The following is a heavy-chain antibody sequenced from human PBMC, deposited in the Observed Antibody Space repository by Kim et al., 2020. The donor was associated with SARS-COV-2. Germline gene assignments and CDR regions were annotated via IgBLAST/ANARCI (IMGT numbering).Heavy chain of an antibody. V-gene: IGHV4-39*01. CDR3: ARGGSGSYYNAPDAFDI. CDR2: IYYSGST. CDR1: GGSISSSSYY. Sequence: SETLSLTCTVSGGSISSSSYYWGWIRQPPGKGLEWIGSIYYSGSTYYNPSLKSRVTISVDTSKNQFSLKLSSVTAADTAVYYCARGGSGSYYNAPDAFDIWGQGTMVTVSS. D-gene: IGHD3-10*01. J-gene: IGHJ3*02.